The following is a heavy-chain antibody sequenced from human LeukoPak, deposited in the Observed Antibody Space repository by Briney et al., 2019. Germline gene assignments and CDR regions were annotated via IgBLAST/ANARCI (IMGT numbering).Heavy chain of an antibody. D-gene: IGHD2-2*01. Sequence: GGSLRLSCAASGFTVSSNYMGWVRQAPDKGLEWVSVIYSGGTTYHADSVKGRFTISRDISKNTVFLQMNSLRAEDTAVYYCARNFGTSYNSWGQGILVTVSS. CDR3: ARNFGTSYNS. J-gene: IGHJ4*02. CDR2: IYSGGTT. CDR1: GFTVSSNY. V-gene: IGHV3-53*01.